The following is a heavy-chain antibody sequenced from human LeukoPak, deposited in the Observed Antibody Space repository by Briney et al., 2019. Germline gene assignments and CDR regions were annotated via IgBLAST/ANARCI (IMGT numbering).Heavy chain of an antibody. V-gene: IGHV4-31*03. J-gene: IGHJ5*02. Sequence: SETLSLTCTVSGGSISSGGYYWSWIRQHPGKGLEWIGYIYYSGSTYYNPSLKSRVTISVDTSKNQFSLKLSSVTAADTAVYYCARDPGGSPGWFDPWGQGTLVTVSS. CDR2: IYYSGST. CDR3: ARDPGGSPGWFDP. CDR1: GGSISSGGYY.